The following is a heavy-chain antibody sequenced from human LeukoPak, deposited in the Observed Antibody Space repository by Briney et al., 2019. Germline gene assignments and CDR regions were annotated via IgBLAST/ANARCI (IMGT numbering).Heavy chain of an antibody. V-gene: IGHV3-30-3*01. D-gene: IGHD2-21*02. J-gene: IGHJ1*01. CDR1: GFTFSSYA. Sequence: GGSLRLSCAASGFTFSSYAMHWVRQAPGKGLEWVAVISYDGSNKYYADSVKGRFTISRDNSKNTLYLQMNSLRAEDTAVYYCARDKSPGCGGDCYVNWGQGTLVTVSS. CDR3: ARDKSPGCGGDCYVN. CDR2: ISYDGSNK.